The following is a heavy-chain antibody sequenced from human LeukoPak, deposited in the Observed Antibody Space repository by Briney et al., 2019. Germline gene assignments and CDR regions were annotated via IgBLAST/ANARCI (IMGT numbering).Heavy chain of an antibody. D-gene: IGHD3-22*01. V-gene: IGHV3-33*08. CDR3: ARDQGVVVHGKYHYYGMDV. Sequence: GGSLRLSCAASGFTFSSYWMHWVRQSPGKGLVWVAVIWYDGSNKYYADSVKGRFTISRDNSKNTLYLQMNSLRAEDTAVYYCARDQGVVVHGKYHYYGMDVWGQGTTVTVSS. CDR1: GFTFSSYW. J-gene: IGHJ6*02. CDR2: IWYDGSNK.